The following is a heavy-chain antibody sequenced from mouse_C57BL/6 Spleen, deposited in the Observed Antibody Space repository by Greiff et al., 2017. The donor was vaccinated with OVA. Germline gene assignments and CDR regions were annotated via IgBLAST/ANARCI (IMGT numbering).Heavy chain of an antibody. CDR1: GYAFTNYL. V-gene: IGHV1-54*01. CDR2: INPGSGGT. Sequence: VQLQQSGAELVRPGTSVKVSCKASGYAFTNYLIEWVKQRPGQGLEWIGVINPGSGGTNYNEKFKGKATLTADKSSSTAYMQLSSLTSEDSAVYFCARSPYYYGSSSPYAMDYWGQGTSVTVSS. D-gene: IGHD1-1*01. CDR3: ARSPYYYGSSSPYAMDY. J-gene: IGHJ4*01.